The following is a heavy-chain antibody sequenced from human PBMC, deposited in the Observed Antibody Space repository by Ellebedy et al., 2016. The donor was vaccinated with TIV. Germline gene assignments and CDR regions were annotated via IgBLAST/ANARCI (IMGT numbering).Heavy chain of an antibody. CDR2: IIPIFGTA. D-gene: IGHD4-23*01. Sequence: SVKVSCXASGGTFSSYAISWVRQAPGQGLEWMGGIIPIFGTANYAQKFQGRVTFTADESTSTAYMELSSLRSEDTAVYYCARRVWLGNFNWFDPWGQGTLVTVSS. CDR1: GGTFSSYA. CDR3: ARRVWLGNFNWFDP. J-gene: IGHJ5*02. V-gene: IGHV1-69*13.